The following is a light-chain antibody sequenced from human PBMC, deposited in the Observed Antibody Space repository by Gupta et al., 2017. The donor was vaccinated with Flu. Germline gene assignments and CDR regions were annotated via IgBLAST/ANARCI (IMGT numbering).Light chain of an antibody. J-gene: IGKJ4*01. Sequence: DIQMTQSPSSLSASVGDRVTITCRASQNIRSYLNWYQQKPGKAPKLLIYSTSNLQTGVPSRFSGSRSGTDFTLTINSLQPEDFATYSCQQSYSTPLTFGGGTKVEI. CDR2: STS. V-gene: IGKV1-39*01. CDR1: QNIRSY. CDR3: QQSYSTPLT.